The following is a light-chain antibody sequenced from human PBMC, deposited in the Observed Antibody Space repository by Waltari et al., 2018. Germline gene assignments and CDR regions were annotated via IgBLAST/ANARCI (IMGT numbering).Light chain of an antibody. J-gene: IGKJ1*01. CDR3: QQLNSYQWT. CDR2: AAS. V-gene: IGKV1-9*01. Sequence: IQLTQSPSSLSASVGDRVTITCRASHGISNYLAWYQQKPGTARKLLIYAASHLQSGVPSRFSGSGSGTDFPLTISSLQPEDFATYYCQQLNSYQWTFGQGTKVEIK. CDR1: HGISNY.